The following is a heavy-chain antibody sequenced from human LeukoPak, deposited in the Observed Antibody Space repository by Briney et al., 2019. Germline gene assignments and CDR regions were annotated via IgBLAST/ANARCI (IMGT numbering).Heavy chain of an antibody. CDR2: INPSGGST. Sequence: ASVKVSCKASGYTFTSYYMHWVRQAPGQGLEWMGIINPSGGSTSYAQKFQGRVTMTRDTSTSTVYMELSSLRSEDTAVYYCARDSPTVVTIFGVVPYYYYYGMDVWGQETTVTVSS. J-gene: IGHJ6*02. V-gene: IGHV1-46*01. CDR3: ARDSPTVVTIFGVVPYYYYYGMDV. CDR1: GYTFTSYY. D-gene: IGHD3-3*01.